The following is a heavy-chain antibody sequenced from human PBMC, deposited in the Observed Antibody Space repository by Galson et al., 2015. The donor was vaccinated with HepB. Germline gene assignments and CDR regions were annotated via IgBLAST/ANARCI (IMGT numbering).Heavy chain of an antibody. Sequence: SVKVSCKASEDTFSSFPISWVRQAPGQGLEWMGGIIPIFGTPNYAQKFQGRLTITADESRNTAYMELSSLRSDDTAVYYCAALQKWLQPLFDYWGQGTLVTVSS. D-gene: IGHD5-18*01. CDR1: EDTFSSFP. CDR3: AALQKWLQPLFDY. CDR2: IIPIFGTP. V-gene: IGHV1-69*13. J-gene: IGHJ4*02.